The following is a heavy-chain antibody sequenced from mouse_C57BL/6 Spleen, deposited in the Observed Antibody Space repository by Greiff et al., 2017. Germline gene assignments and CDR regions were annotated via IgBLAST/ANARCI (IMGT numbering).Heavy chain of an antibody. CDR1: GYTFTDYN. CDR3: ARFGITTVVGDWYFDV. V-gene: IGHV1-18*01. J-gene: IGHJ1*03. D-gene: IGHD1-1*01. CDR2: INPNNGGT. Sequence: VQLQQSGPELVKPGASVKIPCKASGYTFTDYNMDWVKQSHGKSLEWIGDINPNNGGTIYNQKFKGKATLTVDKSSSTAYMELRSLTSEDTAVYYCARFGITTVVGDWYFDVWGTGTTVTVSS.